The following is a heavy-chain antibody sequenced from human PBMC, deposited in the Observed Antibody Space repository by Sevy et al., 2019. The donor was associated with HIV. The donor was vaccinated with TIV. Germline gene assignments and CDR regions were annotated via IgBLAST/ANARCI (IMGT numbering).Heavy chain of an antibody. CDR3: TRDLPPSATTVAHFDY. D-gene: IGHD4-17*01. CDR1: GFLFSSYE. J-gene: IGHJ4*02. CDR2: ISSSATLI. Sequence: GSLRLSCAASGFLFSSYEMNWVRQIPGKGLEWISFISSSATLIYYGDSVRGRFTISRDNAKNSLYLQMNSLRAEDTGVYYCTRDLPPSATTVAHFDYWGQGTLVTVSS. V-gene: IGHV3-48*03.